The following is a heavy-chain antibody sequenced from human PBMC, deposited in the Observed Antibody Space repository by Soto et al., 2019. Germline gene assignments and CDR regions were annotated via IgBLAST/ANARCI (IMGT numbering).Heavy chain of an antibody. J-gene: IGHJ4*02. CDR2: IYYSGRT. D-gene: IGHD2-21*02. CDR1: GESISGSSYY. V-gene: IGHV4-39*01. CDR3: ARQRTTVVTQAYFDH. Sequence: SETLSLTCIVSGESISGSSYYWGWIRQPPGKGLEWIGSIYYSGRTYYNPSFKSRVTISIDTSKNQFSLKLSSVTATDTAVYYCARQRTTVVTQAYFDHGGQGALVTVS.